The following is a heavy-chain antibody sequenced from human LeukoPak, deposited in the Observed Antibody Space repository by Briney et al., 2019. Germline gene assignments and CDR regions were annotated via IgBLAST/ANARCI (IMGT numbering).Heavy chain of an antibody. CDR1: GGSFSGYY. CDR2: ITHSGGT. Sequence: PSETLSLTCAVYGGSFSGYYWTYFRQPPGQGLEWIGEITHSGGTKYNPSLKSRVTMSVDTSKSQFFLKLTSVIAADTAVYYCTRGLAGWEGFDPWGQGALVTVSS. CDR3: TRGLAGWEGFDP. J-gene: IGHJ5*02. D-gene: IGHD1-26*01. V-gene: IGHV4-34*01.